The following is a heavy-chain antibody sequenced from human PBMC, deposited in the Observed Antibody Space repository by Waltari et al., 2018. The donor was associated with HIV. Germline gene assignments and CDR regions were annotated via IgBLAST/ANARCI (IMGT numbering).Heavy chain of an antibody. CDR1: GFTFSNYD. CDR3: AKDSLAYGGPYFDS. V-gene: IGHV3-23*01. CDR2: TRANGGGG. D-gene: IGHD3-10*01. J-gene: IGHJ5*01. Sequence: EVQLLESGGGLVQPGGSLRLSCVASGFTFSNYDMNWVRQGAGKGGELVSSTRANGGGGNYADAVKGRFTVYRDNSKNTLYLEMNSLRPEDTAVYFCAKDSLAYGGPYFDSWGRGILVTVSS.